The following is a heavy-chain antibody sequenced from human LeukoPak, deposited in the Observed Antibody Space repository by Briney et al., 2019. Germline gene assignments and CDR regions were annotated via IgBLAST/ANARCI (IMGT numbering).Heavy chain of an antibody. CDR2: ISGSGGST. CDR1: GFTFSTYA. J-gene: IGHJ3*02. Sequence: PTGGSLRLSCAASGFTFSTYAMNWVRQAPGKGLEWVSAISGSGGSTYYADSVKGRFTISRDNSKNTLYLQMNSLRAEDTAVYYCAKDQVLITFGATWSAFDIWGQGTMVTVSS. D-gene: IGHD3-16*01. CDR3: AKDQVLITFGATWSAFDI. V-gene: IGHV3-23*01.